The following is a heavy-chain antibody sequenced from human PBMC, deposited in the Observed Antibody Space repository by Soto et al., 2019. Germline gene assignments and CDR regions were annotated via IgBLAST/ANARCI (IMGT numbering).Heavy chain of an antibody. CDR3: ARLEELPTIREAFDI. CDR2: IRNRPHNYAT. D-gene: IGHD5-12*01. V-gene: IGHV3-73*01. J-gene: IGHJ3*02. CDR1: GFTFSGSA. Sequence: PGGSLRLSCAASGFTFSGSAVHWVRQASGKGLEWVGRIRNRPHNYATAYGASVKGRFAISRDDSKNTASLQMSGLTTEDTAVYFCARLEELPTIREAFDIWGQGTTVTVSS.